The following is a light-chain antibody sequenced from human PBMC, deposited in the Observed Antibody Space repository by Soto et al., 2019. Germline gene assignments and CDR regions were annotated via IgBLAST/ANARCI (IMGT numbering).Light chain of an antibody. Sequence: EIVMPQSPATLSVSPGERATLSCRASQSVGSNLAWYQQRPGQTPKLVIFGASTRATGIPARFSGSGSGTEFTLTISSLQSEDFGIYVCQQYNNGPLSFGGGTKAEIK. V-gene: IGKV3-15*01. CDR2: GAS. J-gene: IGKJ4*01. CDR3: QQYNNGPLS. CDR1: QSVGSN.